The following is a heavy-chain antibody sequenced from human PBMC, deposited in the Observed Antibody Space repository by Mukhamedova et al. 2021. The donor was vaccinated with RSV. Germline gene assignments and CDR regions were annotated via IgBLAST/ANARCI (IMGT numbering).Heavy chain of an antibody. Sequence: VSYISGSSSAINYADSVKGRFTISRDNAKNSLYLQMNSLRDEDTALYYCARDAAGRGVVVDYWGQGTRVTVSS. CDR3: ARDAAGRGVVVDY. D-gene: IGHD3-10*01. CDR2: ISGSSSAI. J-gene: IGHJ4*02. V-gene: IGHV3-48*02.